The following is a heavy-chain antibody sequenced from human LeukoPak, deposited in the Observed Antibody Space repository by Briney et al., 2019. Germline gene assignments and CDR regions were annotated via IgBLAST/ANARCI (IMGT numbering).Heavy chain of an antibody. CDR1: GDSISNFY. V-gene: IGHV4-59*08. D-gene: IGHD1-26*01. CDR2: IDYSGST. J-gene: IGHJ4*02. Sequence: SETLSLTCSVSGDSISNFYWSWIRQPPGKGLEWIGYIDYSGSTSYNPSLKSRVTISVDTSKNQFYLKVRSVTAADTAVYYCARHVNSNGSPSDYWGQGTLVTVSS. CDR3: ARHVNSNGSPSDY.